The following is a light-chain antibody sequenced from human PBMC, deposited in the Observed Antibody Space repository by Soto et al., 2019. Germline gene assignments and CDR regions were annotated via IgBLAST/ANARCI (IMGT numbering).Light chain of an antibody. CDR2: GAS. CDR3: QQYGRSPAT. Sequence: EIVLTQSPGTLSLSPGERATLSCWTSQSVGSDYLGWYQQKPGQAPRLLIYGASSRATGIPDRFSGSGSGTEFTLTISRLEPEDLAVYYCQQYGRSPATFGGGTKVEI. CDR1: QSVGSDY. J-gene: IGKJ4*01. V-gene: IGKV3-20*01.